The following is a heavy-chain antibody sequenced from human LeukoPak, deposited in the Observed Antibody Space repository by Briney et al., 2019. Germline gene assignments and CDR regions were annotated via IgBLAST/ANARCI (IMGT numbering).Heavy chain of an antibody. D-gene: IGHD2-21*01. Sequence: SETLSLTCTVSGVSMSAYQWSWVRQSPEKGLEWIGCINTKGETSYNPSLKSRVTTSVDTSKSRFSLRLTSVTAADTAVYYCATSNDAKIAPFDHWGQGAPVTVSS. J-gene: IGHJ4*02. CDR3: ATSNDAKIAPFDH. CDR2: INTKGET. V-gene: IGHV4-4*09. CDR1: GVSMSAYQ.